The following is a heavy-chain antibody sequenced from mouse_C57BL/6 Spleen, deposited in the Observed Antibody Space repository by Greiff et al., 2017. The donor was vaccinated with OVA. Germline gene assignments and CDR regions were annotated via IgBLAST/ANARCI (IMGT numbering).Heavy chain of an antibody. D-gene: IGHD1-1*01. V-gene: IGHV1-64*01. CDR3: ATTVVATGYFDV. CDR1: GYTFTSYW. Sequence: QVQLKQSGAELVKPGASVKLSCKASGYTFTSYWMHWVKQRPGQGLEWIGMIHPNSGSTNYNEKFKSKATLTVDKSSSTAYMQLSSLTSEDSAVYYCATTVVATGYFDVWGTGTTVTVSS. J-gene: IGHJ1*03. CDR2: IHPNSGST.